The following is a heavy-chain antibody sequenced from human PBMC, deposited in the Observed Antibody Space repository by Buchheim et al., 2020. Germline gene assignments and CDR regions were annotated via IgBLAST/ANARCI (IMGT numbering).Heavy chain of an antibody. J-gene: IGHJ4*02. D-gene: IGHD1-26*01. V-gene: IGHV1-46*03. CDR2: MDPGGGST. Sequence: VKKPGASVRVSCQASGNTFSSHHVHWVRQAPGQGLEWLGIMDPGGGSTINAQNFQGRVTMTRDTSTSTVYMELSSLTSDDTAVYFCARGSDSATFYPPDYWGQGTL. CDR3: ARGSDSATFYPPDY. CDR1: GNTFSSHH.